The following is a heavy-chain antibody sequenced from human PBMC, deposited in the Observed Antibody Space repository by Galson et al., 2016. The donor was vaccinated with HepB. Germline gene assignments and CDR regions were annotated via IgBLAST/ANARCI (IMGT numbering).Heavy chain of an antibody. CDR3: ARLQLSGAVTGSFDY. V-gene: IGHV4-39*01. J-gene: IGHJ4*02. CDR1: GGSISSSSSY. D-gene: IGHD6-19*01. Sequence: ETLSLTCTVSGGSISSSSSYWVWVRQPPGKGLEWIGSCYYYGHAYYNVFLKIRAAISVDTTENQFSLRLTYVTAADTAVYYCARLQLSGAVTGSFDYWGQGTLVTVSS. CDR2: CYYYGHA.